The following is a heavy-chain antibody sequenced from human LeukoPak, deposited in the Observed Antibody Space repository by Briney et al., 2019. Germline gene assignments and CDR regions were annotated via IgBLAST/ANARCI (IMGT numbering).Heavy chain of an antibody. V-gene: IGHV4-4*07. Sequence: SETLSLTCTVSGGSISSYYWSRIRQPAGKGLEWIGRIYTSGSTNYNPSLKSRVTMSVDTSKNQFSLKLSSVTAADTAVYYCARGYDDYVWGSYRPYFDYWGQGTLVTVSS. J-gene: IGHJ4*02. CDR1: GGSISSYY. CDR2: IYTSGST. CDR3: ARGYDDYVWGSYRPYFDY. D-gene: IGHD3-16*02.